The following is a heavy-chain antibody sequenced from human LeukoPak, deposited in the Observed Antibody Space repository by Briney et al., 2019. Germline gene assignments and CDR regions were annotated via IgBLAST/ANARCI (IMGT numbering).Heavy chain of an antibody. V-gene: IGHV3-11*06. CDR1: GFTFSDYY. CDR2: ISSSSSYT. D-gene: IGHD6-13*01. J-gene: IGHJ4*02. Sequence: GGSLRLSCAASGFTFSDYYMSWIRQAPGKGLEWVSYISSSSSYTNYADSVKGRFTISRDNAKNSLYLQMNSLRAEDTAVYYCAKAGYSSSWPLDYWGQGTQVTVSS. CDR3: AKAGYSSSWPLDY.